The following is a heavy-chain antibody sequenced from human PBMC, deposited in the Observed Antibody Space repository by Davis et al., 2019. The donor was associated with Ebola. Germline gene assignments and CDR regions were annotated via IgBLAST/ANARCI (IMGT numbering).Heavy chain of an antibody. CDR1: GFTFSNAW. CDR3: TTGMITMVQGVIIIPYGMDV. J-gene: IGHJ6*02. V-gene: IGHV3-15*01. D-gene: IGHD3-10*01. CDR2: IKSKTDGGTT. Sequence: PGGSLRLSCAASGFTFSNAWMSWVRQAPGKGLEWVGRIKSKTDGGTTDYAAPVKGRFTISRDDSKNTLYLQMNSLKTEDTAVYYCTTGMITMVQGVIIIPYGMDVWGQGTTVTVSS.